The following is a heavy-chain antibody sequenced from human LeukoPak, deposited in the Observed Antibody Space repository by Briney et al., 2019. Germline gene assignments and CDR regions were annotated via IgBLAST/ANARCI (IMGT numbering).Heavy chain of an antibody. J-gene: IGHJ4*02. CDR1: GGSISSYY. D-gene: IGHD3-22*01. CDR3: ARREITMIVAHFDY. CDR2: IYISGST. Sequence: PSETLSLTCTVSGGSISSYYWSWIRQPPGKGLEWIGYIYISGSTNNNPSLKSRVTMSVDTSKNQFSLKLSSVTAADTAVYYCARREITMIVAHFDYWGQGTLVTVSS. V-gene: IGHV4-4*09.